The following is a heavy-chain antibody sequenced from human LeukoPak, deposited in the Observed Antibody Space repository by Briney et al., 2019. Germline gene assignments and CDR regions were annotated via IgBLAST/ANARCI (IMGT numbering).Heavy chain of an antibody. V-gene: IGHV4-34*01. CDR3: ARGDSPDY. D-gene: IGHD3-3*01. Sequence: SETLSLTCAVYGGSFSGYYWSWIRQPPGKGLEWIGEINHSGGTNYNPSLKSRATISVDTSKNQLSLKLSSVTAADTAVYYCARGDSPDYWGQGTLVTVSS. CDR1: GGSFSGYY. CDR2: INHSGGT. J-gene: IGHJ4*02.